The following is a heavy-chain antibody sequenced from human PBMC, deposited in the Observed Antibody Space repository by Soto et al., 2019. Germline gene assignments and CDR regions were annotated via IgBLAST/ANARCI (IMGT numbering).Heavy chain of an antibody. CDR1: AYTFTSYG. Sequence: QVQLVQSGPEVKKPGASVKVSCKASAYTFTSYGISWVRQAPGQGLEWMGLISGYNGQTNYAQKFRGRVTITTDASTSTAYMELRSLRSDDTATYYCARDGRKQLWVEGLNAMDVWGQGTTVTVSS. V-gene: IGHV1-18*01. CDR3: ARDGRKQLWVEGLNAMDV. J-gene: IGHJ6*02. CDR2: ISGYNGQT. D-gene: IGHD5-18*01.